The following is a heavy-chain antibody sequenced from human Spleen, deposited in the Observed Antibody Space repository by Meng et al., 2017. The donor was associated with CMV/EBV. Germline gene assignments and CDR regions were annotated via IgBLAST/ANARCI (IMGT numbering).Heavy chain of an antibody. Sequence: GESLKISCAASGFTFSSYSMNWVRQAPGKGLEWVAFIRYDGSNKYYADSVKGRFTISRDNAKNSLYLQMNSLRAEDTAVYYCARQTVGIGIHFDDWGQGTLVTVSS. CDR1: GFTFSSYS. V-gene: IGHV3-33*08. D-gene: IGHD2/OR15-2a*01. J-gene: IGHJ4*02. CDR3: ARQTVGIGIHFDD. CDR2: IRYDGSNK.